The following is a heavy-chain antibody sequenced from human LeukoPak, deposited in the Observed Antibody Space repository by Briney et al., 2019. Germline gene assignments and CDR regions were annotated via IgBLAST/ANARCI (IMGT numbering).Heavy chain of an antibody. D-gene: IGHD6-13*01. CDR2: TSSSDPGT. CDR1: GLPLRSYA. J-gene: IGHJ4*02. CDR3: ARDGGSWYVFDY. Sequence: GGSLRLFCAPSGLPLRSYAVRCARQGPGKGREWVAATSSSDPGTYHADSVRGRFTISRDNSKNTLYLQMNRLRVEDAAVYYCARDGGSWYVFDYWGQGTLVTVSS. V-gene: IGHV3-23*01.